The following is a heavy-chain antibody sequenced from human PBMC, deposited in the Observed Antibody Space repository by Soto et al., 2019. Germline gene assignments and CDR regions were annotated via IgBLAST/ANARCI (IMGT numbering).Heavy chain of an antibody. CDR1: GGSISSGGYY. V-gene: IGHV4-31*03. Sequence: PSETLSFTCTVSGGSISSGGYYWSWIRQHPGKGLEWIGYIYDSGSTYYNPSLKSRVTISLDTSKNQFSLKLSSVTAADTAVYYCARGRRFGYSIKYYYGMDVWGQGTTVTVSS. CDR2: IYDSGST. J-gene: IGHJ6*02. CDR3: ARGRRFGYSIKYYYGMDV. D-gene: IGHD4-4*01.